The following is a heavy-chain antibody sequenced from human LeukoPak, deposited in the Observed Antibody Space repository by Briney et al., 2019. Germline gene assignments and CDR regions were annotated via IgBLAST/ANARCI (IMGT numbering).Heavy chain of an antibody. Sequence: SGGSLRLSCAASGFTFSDYYMSWIRQAPGKGLEWVSYISSSGSTIYYADSMKGRFTISRDNAKNSLYLQMSSLRAEDTAVYYCARRGYSNPFDYWGQGTLVTVSS. CDR3: ARRGYSNPFDY. CDR2: ISSSGSTI. V-gene: IGHV3-11*04. J-gene: IGHJ4*02. D-gene: IGHD4-11*01. CDR1: GFTFSDYY.